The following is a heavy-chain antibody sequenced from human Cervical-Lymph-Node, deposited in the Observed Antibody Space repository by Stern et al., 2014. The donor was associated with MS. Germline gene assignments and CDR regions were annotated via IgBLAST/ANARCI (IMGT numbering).Heavy chain of an antibody. V-gene: IGHV3-74*02. D-gene: IGHD2-8*01. Sequence: EVQLVESGGGVVQPGGSLRLSCVASGFTFSSQGMHWVRQAPGKGLVWVSRINSDGSSTTYADSVKDRFTISRDNAKKTLYLQMDSLRAEDTAVYYCARSNYGMDVWGQGTTVTVSS. J-gene: IGHJ6*02. CDR2: INSDGSST. CDR1: GFTFSSQG. CDR3: ARSNYGMDV.